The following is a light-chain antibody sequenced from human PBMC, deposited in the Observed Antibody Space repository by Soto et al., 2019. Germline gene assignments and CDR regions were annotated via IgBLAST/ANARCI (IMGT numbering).Light chain of an antibody. V-gene: IGKV1-5*01. Sequence: DIQITPSPASVAASVGARVPITCRASQSISSSLNWYQQKPWKAPTLLIYGASSLETGVPSRFSGSGSGTEFTLTISSRQPADVAAYYYQHYNNNSPWTFGQGTKVDIK. CDR3: QHYNNNSPWT. CDR2: GAS. CDR1: QSISSS. J-gene: IGKJ1*01.